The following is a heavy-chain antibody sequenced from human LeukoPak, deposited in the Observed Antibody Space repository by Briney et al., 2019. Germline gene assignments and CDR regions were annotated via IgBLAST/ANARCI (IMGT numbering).Heavy chain of an antibody. V-gene: IGHV3-30-3*01. CDR3: ARDSTYSSSWYLDY. CDR2: ISYDGSNK. D-gene: IGHD6-13*01. Sequence: GRSLRLSCAASGFTFSSYAMHWVRQAPGKGLEWVAVISYDGSNKYYADSVKGRFTISRDNSKNTLYLQMNSLRAEDMAVYYCARDSTYSSSWYLDYWGQGTLVTVSS. J-gene: IGHJ4*02. CDR1: GFTFSSYA.